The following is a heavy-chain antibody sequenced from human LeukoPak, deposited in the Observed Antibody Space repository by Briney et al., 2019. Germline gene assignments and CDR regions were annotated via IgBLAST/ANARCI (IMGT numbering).Heavy chain of an antibody. CDR1: GYSFTDYY. V-gene: IGHV1-2*02. CDR2: MNPNSGGT. CDR3: ARADRLHGGPYLIGP. Sequence: ASVKVSCKASGYSFTDYYMHWVRQAPGQGLEWMGWMNPNSGGTSSAQKFQGRVTITRDTSISTVYMEVSWLTSDDTAIYYCARADRLHGGPYLIGPWGQGTLVTVSS. D-gene: IGHD2-21*01. J-gene: IGHJ5*02.